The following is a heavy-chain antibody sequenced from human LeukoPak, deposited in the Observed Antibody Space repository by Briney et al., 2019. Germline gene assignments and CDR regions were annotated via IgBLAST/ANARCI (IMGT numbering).Heavy chain of an antibody. V-gene: IGHV3-33*01. CDR2: IWYDGSNK. CDR1: GFKFRNYG. J-gene: IGHJ5*02. Sequence: GGSLRPSCAASGFKFRNYGMHWDRQAPGKGMEWVAVIWYDGSNKYYADSVKGRFTISRDNSKNTLYVQMNSLRVEDTAVYYCATSLGESTFETWGQGTLVTASS. D-gene: IGHD3-3*02. CDR3: ATSLGESTFET.